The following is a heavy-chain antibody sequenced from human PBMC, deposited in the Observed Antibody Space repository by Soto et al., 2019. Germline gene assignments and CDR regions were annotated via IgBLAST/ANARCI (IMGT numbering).Heavy chain of an antibody. CDR2: TYYRSKWYN. Sequence: AQTLSLTCAISGDSVSSNSAAWNWIRQSPSRGLEWLGRTYYRSKWYNDYAVSVKSRITINPDTSKNQFSLQLNSVTPEDTAVYYCARDLSYSSSWYVPRYYYYRMDVWGQGTTVTVSS. J-gene: IGHJ6*02. D-gene: IGHD6-13*01. V-gene: IGHV6-1*01. CDR1: GDSVSSNSAA. CDR3: ARDLSYSSSWYVPRYYYYRMDV.